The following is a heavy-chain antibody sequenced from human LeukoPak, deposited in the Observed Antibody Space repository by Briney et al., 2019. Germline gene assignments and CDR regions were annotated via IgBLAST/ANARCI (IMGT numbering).Heavy chain of an antibody. V-gene: IGHV4-59*01. CDR1: GGSISSYY. J-gene: IGHJ4*02. D-gene: IGHD3-9*01. CDR3: ARRAYDILTGYYNVDY. CDR2: IYYSGST. Sequence: SETLSLTCTVSGGSISSYYWSWIRQPPGKGLEWIGYIYYSGSTNYNPSLKSRVTISVDTSKHQFSLKLSSVTAADTAVYYCARRAYDILTGYYNVDYWSQGTLVTVSS.